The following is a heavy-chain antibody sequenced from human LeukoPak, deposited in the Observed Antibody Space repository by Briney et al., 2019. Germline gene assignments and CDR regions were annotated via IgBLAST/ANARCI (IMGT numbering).Heavy chain of an antibody. CDR3: AREVPMVRGGFDP. CDR1: GGSISSFF. Sequence: SETLSLTCAVPGGSISSFFWSWIRQPPGKGLEWIGYIYYSGSTNYNPPLKSRVTISVDTSKNQFSLKLSSVTAADTAVYYCAREVPMVRGGFDPWGQGTLVTVSS. V-gene: IGHV4-59*01. D-gene: IGHD3-10*01. J-gene: IGHJ5*02. CDR2: IYYSGST.